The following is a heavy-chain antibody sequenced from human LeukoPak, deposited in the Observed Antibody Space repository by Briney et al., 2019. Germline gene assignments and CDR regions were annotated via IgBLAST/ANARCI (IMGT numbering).Heavy chain of an antibody. J-gene: IGHJ5*02. V-gene: IGHV1-69*01. CDR2: IIPIFGTA. Sequence: ASVKVSCKASGGTFSSYAISWVRQAPGQGLEWVGGIIPIFGTANYAQKFQGRVTITADESTSTAYMELSSLRSEDTAVYYCARLGPYYDSSGYGEYNWFDPWGQGTLVTVSS. CDR3: ARLGPYYDSSGYGEYNWFDP. CDR1: GGTFSSYA. D-gene: IGHD3-22*01.